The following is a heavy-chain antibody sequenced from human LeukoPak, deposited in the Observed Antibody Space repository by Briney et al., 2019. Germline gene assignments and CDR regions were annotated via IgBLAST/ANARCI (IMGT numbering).Heavy chain of an antibody. Sequence: SQTLPLTCAVSGGSISSGGYSWSWIRQPPGKGLEWIGYIYHSGSTYYNPSLKSRVTISVDRSKNQFSLKLSSVTAADTAVYYCARAACSSTSCYYFDYWGQGTLVTVSS. CDR3: ARAACSSTSCYYFDY. CDR2: IYHSGST. J-gene: IGHJ4*02. CDR1: GGSISSGGYS. D-gene: IGHD2-2*01. V-gene: IGHV4-30-2*01.